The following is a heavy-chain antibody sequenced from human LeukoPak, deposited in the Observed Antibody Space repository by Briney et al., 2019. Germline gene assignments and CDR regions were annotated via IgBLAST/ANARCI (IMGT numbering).Heavy chain of an antibody. CDR2: IYYIGST. D-gene: IGHD3-10*01. J-gene: IGHJ4*02. Sequence: PSETLSLTRTVSVGSISSYYWSWLRQPPGKGLECIGYIYYIGSTNYNPSLKSRVTISVDTSKAQFSLKLSSVTAADTAVYYCARAPRDYGSGSYLYYYFDSWGQGTLVTVSS. V-gene: IGHV4-59*01. CDR3: ARAPRDYGSGSYLYYYFDS. CDR1: VGSISSYY.